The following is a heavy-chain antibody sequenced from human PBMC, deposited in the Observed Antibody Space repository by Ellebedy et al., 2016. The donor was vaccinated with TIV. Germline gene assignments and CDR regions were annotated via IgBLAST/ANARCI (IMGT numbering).Heavy chain of an antibody. Sequence: GESLKISCAASGFTVNNNYMSWVRQAPGKGLEWVSVIYSGGSTYYADSVKGRFTISRDNSKNPLYLQMNSLRAEDTAVYYCAGSPSTGYWGQGTLVTVSS. CDR3: AGSPSTGY. V-gene: IGHV3-53*01. J-gene: IGHJ4*02. CDR1: GFTVNNNY. D-gene: IGHD4-17*01. CDR2: IYSGGST.